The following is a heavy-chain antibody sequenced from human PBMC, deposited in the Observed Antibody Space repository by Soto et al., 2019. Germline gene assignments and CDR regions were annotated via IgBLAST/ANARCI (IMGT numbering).Heavy chain of an antibody. D-gene: IGHD4-17*01. J-gene: IGHJ4*02. CDR3: ARDTVLTGMFDF. CDR1: GGSIGSYH. CDR2: VYYTGTT. Sequence: QVLLQESGPGQVKPSETLSLTCTVSGGSIGSYHWSWVRQPPGKGLEWIASVYYTGTTNYNPSLGSRVTISIYAPENQISLKLTSVTAADTAFYYCARDTVLTGMFDFWGQGTLVTVSS. V-gene: IGHV4-59*01.